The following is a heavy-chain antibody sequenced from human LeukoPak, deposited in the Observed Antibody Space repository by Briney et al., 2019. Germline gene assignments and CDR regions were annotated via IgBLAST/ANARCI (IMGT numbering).Heavy chain of an antibody. J-gene: IGHJ5*02. Sequence: SVKVSCKASGYTFTGYHMHWVRQAPGQGLEWMGWINPNSGGTNYAQKFQGRVTMTRDTSISTAYMELSRLRSDDTAVYYCARGRIQLWLRNGGMKNWFDPWGQGTLVTVSS. CDR2: INPNSGGT. D-gene: IGHD5-18*01. V-gene: IGHV1-2*02. CDR3: ARGRIQLWLRNGGMKNWFDP. CDR1: GYTFTGYH.